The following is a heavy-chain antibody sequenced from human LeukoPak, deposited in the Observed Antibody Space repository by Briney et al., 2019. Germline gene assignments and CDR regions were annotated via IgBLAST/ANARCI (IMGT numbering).Heavy chain of an antibody. CDR2: IYYSGCT. CDR1: GGSITNNAYY. J-gene: IGHJ6*03. Sequence: SETLSLTCTVSGGSITNNAYYWAWIRQPPGKGLEWIGSIYYSGCTHYNPSLKSRLTISVDTSKNQFSLKLSSVAAADTAVYYCARNETTGLQRTPYYHSYVDVWGKGTTVTVSS. V-gene: IGHV4-39*01. D-gene: IGHD4-11*01. CDR3: ARNETTGLQRTPYYHSYVDV.